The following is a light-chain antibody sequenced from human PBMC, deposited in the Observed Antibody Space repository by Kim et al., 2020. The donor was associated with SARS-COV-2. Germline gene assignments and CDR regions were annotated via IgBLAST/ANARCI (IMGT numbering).Light chain of an antibody. CDR2: GAS. V-gene: IGKV3-15*01. CDR1: QSVSSN. CDR3: QQYNNWPPLT. Sequence: SPGESATLSCRASQSVSSNLAWYQQKPGQAPRLLIYGASTRATGIPARFSGSGSGTDFTLTINSLQSEDFAVYYWQQYNNWPPLTFGGGTKVDIK. J-gene: IGKJ4*01.